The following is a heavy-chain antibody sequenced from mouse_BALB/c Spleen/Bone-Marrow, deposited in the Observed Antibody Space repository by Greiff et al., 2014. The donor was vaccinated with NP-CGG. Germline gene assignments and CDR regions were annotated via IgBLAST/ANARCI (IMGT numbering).Heavy chain of an antibody. CDR2: ISNGSSTI. CDR3: ARDYGYAMDY. Sequence: EVQRVESGGGLVQPGGSRKLSCAASGITFSSFGMHWVRQAPEKGLEWVAYISNGSSTIYYADTVKGRFTISRDNPKNTLFLQMTSLRYEDTAMYDCARDYGYAMDYWGQGTSVTVSS. J-gene: IGHJ4*01. V-gene: IGHV5-17*02. CDR1: GITFSSFG. D-gene: IGHD1-1*01.